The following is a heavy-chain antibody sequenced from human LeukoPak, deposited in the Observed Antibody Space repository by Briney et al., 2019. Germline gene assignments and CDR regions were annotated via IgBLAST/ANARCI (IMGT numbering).Heavy chain of an antibody. CDR3: AKDRGSTSPRYQY. J-gene: IGHJ4*02. V-gene: IGHV3-23*01. D-gene: IGHD2-2*01. CDR1: GFTLSSYA. Sequence: GSLRLSCAASGFTLSSYAMSWVRHAPGKGLEWVSAISGSGGSTYYADSVKGRFTIPRDNSKNTLYLQMNSLRAEDTAVYYCAKDRGSTSPRYQYWGQGTLVTVSS. CDR2: ISGSGGST.